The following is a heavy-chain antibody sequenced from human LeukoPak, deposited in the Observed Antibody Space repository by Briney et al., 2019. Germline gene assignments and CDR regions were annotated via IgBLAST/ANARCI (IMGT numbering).Heavy chain of an antibody. CDR1: GFTFSSYS. CDR2: ISSSSSYI. J-gene: IGHJ6*03. CDR3: ARAWADYGDYYYYYYMDV. Sequence: GGSLRLSCAASGFTFSSYSMNWVRQAPGRGLEWVSSISSSSSYIYYADSVKGRFTISRDNAKNSLYLQMSSLRAEDTAVYYCARAWADYGDYYYYYYMDVWGKGTTVTVSS. D-gene: IGHD4-17*01. V-gene: IGHV3-21*01.